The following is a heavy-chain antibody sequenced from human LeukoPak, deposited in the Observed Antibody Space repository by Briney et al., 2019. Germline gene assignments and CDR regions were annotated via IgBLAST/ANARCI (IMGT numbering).Heavy chain of an antibody. CDR3: ARDINVGARGYYFDY. J-gene: IGHJ4*02. CDR2: INPSGGST. D-gene: IGHD1-26*01. Sequence: ASVKVSCKASGYTFTSYYMHWVRQAPGQGLEWMGIINPSGGSTSYAQKFQGRVTMTRSTSTSTVYMELSSLRYEDTAVYYSARDINVGARGYYFDYRGQGTLVTVSS. CDR1: GYTFTSYY. V-gene: IGHV1-46*01.